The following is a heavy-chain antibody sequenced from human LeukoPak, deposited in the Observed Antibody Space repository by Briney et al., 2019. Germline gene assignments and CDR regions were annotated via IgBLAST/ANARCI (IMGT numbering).Heavy chain of an antibody. CDR2: IYHSGST. CDR3: ARNLATRGYGMDV. V-gene: IGHV4-30-2*01. Sequence: SQTLSLTCAVSGGSISSGDYSWSWIRQPPGKGLEWIGYIYHSGSTYYNPSLKSRVTISEDRSKNQFSLKLSSVTAADTAVYYCARNLATRGYGMDVWGQGTTVTVSS. J-gene: IGHJ6*02. CDR1: GGSISSGDYS. D-gene: IGHD5-12*01.